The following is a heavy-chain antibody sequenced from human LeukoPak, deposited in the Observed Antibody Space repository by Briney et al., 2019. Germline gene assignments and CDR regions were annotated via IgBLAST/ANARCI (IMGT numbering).Heavy chain of an antibody. CDR3: ARGRGSSWYLFFYY. D-gene: IGHD6-13*01. J-gene: IGHJ4*02. Sequence: PWETLSLTCAVYGGSFSGYYWSWIRQPPGKGLEWIGEVNHRGSTNYNPSLKSRVTVSVDTSKNQFSLKLSSVTAADTAVYYCARGRGSSWYLFFYYWGEGTLVSVSS. CDR2: VNHRGST. CDR1: GGSFSGYY. V-gene: IGHV4-34*01.